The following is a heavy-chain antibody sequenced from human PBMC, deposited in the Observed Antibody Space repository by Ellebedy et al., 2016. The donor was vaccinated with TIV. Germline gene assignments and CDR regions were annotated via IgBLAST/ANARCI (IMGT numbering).Heavy chain of an antibody. D-gene: IGHD2-8*02. Sequence: ASVKVSXXASGFSFASYGINWVRQAPGQGFEWMGLINTGDGSTSYAQQFQGRVTMTRDTASTTVYMDLSSLGSGDTAVYYCARASYDATGPFDPWGQGTLVTVSS. J-gene: IGHJ5*02. CDR2: INTGDGST. CDR1: GFSFASYG. V-gene: IGHV1-46*01. CDR3: ARASYDATGPFDP.